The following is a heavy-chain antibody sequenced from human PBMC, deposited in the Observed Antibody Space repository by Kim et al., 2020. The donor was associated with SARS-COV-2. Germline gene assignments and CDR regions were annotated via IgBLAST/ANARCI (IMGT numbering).Heavy chain of an antibody. D-gene: IGHD3-10*01. J-gene: IGHJ5*02. Sequence: GGSLRLSCAASGFTFSSYAMHWVRQAPGKGLEWVAVISYDGSNKYYADSVKGRFTISRDNSKNTLYLQMNSLRAEDTAVYYCARDMVLWFGELAGNWFDPWGQGTLVTVSS. CDR1: GFTFSSYA. V-gene: IGHV3-30*04. CDR3: ARDMVLWFGELAGNWFDP. CDR2: ISYDGSNK.